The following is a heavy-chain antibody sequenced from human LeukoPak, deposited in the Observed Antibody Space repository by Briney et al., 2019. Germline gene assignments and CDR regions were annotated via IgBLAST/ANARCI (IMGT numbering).Heavy chain of an antibody. V-gene: IGHV3-64*02. CDR3: ARGNYYYDSSGYPVGDY. Sequence: GGSLRLSRAASGFTFSRYDMHWVRQAPGKGLEFVSAISNSGGSTYYADSVKGRFTISRDNSKNTLYLQMGSLRAEDMAVYYCARGNYYYDSSGYPVGDYWGQGTLVTVSS. CDR1: GFTFSRYD. CDR2: ISNSGGST. J-gene: IGHJ4*02. D-gene: IGHD3-22*01.